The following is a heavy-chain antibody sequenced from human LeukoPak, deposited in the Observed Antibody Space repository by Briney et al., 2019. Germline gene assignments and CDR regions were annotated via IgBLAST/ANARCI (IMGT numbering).Heavy chain of an antibody. CDR2: IIPFIVTA. J-gene: IGHJ4*01. CDR3: ARVAHDYGDYPDTYYFDY. D-gene: IGHD4-17*01. V-gene: IGHV1-69*13. CDR1: RGTFSSYA. Sequence: SVKVSCKASRGTFSSYAISWVRQAPGHRLEWMGGIIPFIVTADYAQKLPSRVTIAAEESTSTGYMELSSLRSEDTAVYYCARVAHDYGDYPDTYYFDYWRQGTLVTVSS.